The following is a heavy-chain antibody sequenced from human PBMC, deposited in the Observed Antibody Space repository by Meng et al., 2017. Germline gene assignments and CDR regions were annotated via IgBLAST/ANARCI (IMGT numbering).Heavy chain of an antibody. V-gene: IGHV3-53*01. Sequence: GESLKISCAASGFTVSSNYMSWVRQAPGKGLERVSVIYSGGSTYYADSVKGRFTISRDNSKNTLYLQMNSLRAEDTAVYYCAREMRGNMGRDYWGQGTLVTVSS. CDR3: AREMRGNMGRDY. CDR1: GFTVSSNY. D-gene: IGHD3-10*01. J-gene: IGHJ4*02. CDR2: IYSGGST.